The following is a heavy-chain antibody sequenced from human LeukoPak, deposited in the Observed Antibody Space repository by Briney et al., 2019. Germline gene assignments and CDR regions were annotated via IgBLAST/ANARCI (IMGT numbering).Heavy chain of an antibody. J-gene: IGHJ4*02. D-gene: IGHD6-19*01. V-gene: IGHV4-34*01. Sequence: PSETLSLTCAVDGGSFSGYYWSWIRQPPGKGLEWIGEINHSGSTNYNPSLKSRVTISVDTSKNQFSLKLSSVTAADTAVYYCARGLRYSSGWYNYWGQGTLVTVPS. CDR3: ARGLRYSSGWYNY. CDR2: INHSGST. CDR1: GGSFSGYY.